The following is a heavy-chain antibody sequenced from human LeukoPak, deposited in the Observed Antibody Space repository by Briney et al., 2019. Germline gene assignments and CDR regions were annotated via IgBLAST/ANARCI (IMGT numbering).Heavy chain of an antibody. V-gene: IGHV4-59*01. J-gene: IGHJ2*01. CDR2: MFYSGST. D-gene: IGHD4-17*01. CDR1: GVSISAYY. Sequence: SETLSLTCTVSGVSISAYYWSWIRQPPGKGLEWIGHMFYSGSTNYNPSLKSRGTISLDTSKNQFSLKLSSVTAADTAVYYCARITTVTSFYWYFDLWGRGTLVTVFS. CDR3: ARITTVTSFYWYFDL.